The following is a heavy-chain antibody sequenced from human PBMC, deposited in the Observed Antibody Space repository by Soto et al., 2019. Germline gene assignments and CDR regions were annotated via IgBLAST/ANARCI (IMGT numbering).Heavy chain of an antibody. CDR2: IYWDDDK. CDR1: GFSRTTSGVG. D-gene: IGHD3-3*01. CDR3: AHRVLRAVFGLVTTTAIYFDF. Sequence: QITLNESGPTVVKPTETLTLTCTFSGFSRTTSGVGVGWVRQSPGKSPEWLAFIYWDDDKRYSTSLKSSLTITKDTYKNQVVLTMANVDPADTATYYCAHRVLRAVFGLVTTTAIYFDFWGPGTPVVVSS. V-gene: IGHV2-5*02. J-gene: IGHJ4*02.